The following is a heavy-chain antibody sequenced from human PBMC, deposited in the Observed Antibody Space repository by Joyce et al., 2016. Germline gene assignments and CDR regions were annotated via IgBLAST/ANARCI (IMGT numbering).Heavy chain of an antibody. J-gene: IGHJ4*02. D-gene: IGHD2-8*02. CDR3: VRAYWEYYFDS. Sequence: QLQLQESGPGLVKPSETLSLTCTVSGGSIRRSGYFWGWIRQPPGKGLEWIGNIYYSGSTSYNPSLKSRVTISVDTSKNQFSLKLSSVTASDTTVYYCVRAYWEYYFDSWGQGTLVTVSS. CDR2: IYYSGST. V-gene: IGHV4-39*01. CDR1: GGSIRRSGYF.